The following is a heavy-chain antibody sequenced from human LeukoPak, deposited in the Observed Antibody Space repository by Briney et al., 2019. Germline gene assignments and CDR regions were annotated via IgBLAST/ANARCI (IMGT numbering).Heavy chain of an antibody. Sequence: GGSLRLSCAGSGFTFSSYAMHWVRQAPGKGLEWVAVISYDGSNKYYADSVKGRFTISRDNSKNTLYLQMNSLRAEDTAVYYCASYYYGSGSYYKRFDYWGQGTLVTVSS. CDR3: ASYYYGSGSYYKRFDY. CDR2: ISYDGSNK. V-gene: IGHV3-30*04. J-gene: IGHJ4*02. CDR1: GFTFSSYA. D-gene: IGHD3-10*01.